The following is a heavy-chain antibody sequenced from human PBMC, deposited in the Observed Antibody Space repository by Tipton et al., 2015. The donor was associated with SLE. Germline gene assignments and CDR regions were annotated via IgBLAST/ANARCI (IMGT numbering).Heavy chain of an antibody. CDR2: IRYDGSNK. CDR1: GFTFSSYG. Sequence: GSLRLSCAASGFTFSSYGMHWVRQAPGKGLEWVAFIRYDGSNKYYADSVKGRFTISRDNSKNTLYLQMNSLRAEDTAVYYCAKVKQFTKQAGYSSGWLGGYFDYWGQGTLVTVSS. CDR3: AKVKQFTKQAGYSSGWLGGYFDY. V-gene: IGHV3-30*02. D-gene: IGHD6-19*01. J-gene: IGHJ4*02.